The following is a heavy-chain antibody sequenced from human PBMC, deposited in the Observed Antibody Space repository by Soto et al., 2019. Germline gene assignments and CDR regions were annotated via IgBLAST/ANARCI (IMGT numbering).Heavy chain of an antibody. D-gene: IGHD2-15*01. CDR1: GYTFTSYG. J-gene: IGHJ4*02. V-gene: IGHV1-18*01. Sequence: QVQLVQSGAEVKKPGASVKVSCKASGYTFTSYGISWVRQAPGQGLEWMGWLSAYNGNTNYAKKLRGRVTMTTDTSTSTAYMERRSLRSDATAVYYGARFGVVVAAGDYWGQGTLVTVSS. CDR3: ARFGVVVAAGDY. CDR2: LSAYNGNT.